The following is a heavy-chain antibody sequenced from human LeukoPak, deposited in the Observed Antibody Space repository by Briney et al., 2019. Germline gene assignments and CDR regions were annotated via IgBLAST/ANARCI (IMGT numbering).Heavy chain of an antibody. CDR1: GGSINSYY. J-gene: IGHJ3*02. CDR3: ARYHTSDDAFDI. CDR2: IYYSGST. Sequence: PSETLSLTCTVSGGSINSYYWTWTRQPPGKGLEWIGYIYYSGSTNYNPSLKSRVTISVDTSKNQFSLKLSSVTAADTAVYYCARYHTSDDAFDIWGQGTMVTVSS. V-gene: IGHV4-59*01.